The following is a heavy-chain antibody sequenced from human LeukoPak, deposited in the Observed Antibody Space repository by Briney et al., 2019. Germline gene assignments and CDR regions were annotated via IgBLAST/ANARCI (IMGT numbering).Heavy chain of an antibody. CDR2: INWNSDSI. V-gene: IGHV3-9*01. D-gene: IGHD5-12*01. CDR3: ATNGGGDSGYGNFDY. J-gene: IGHJ4*02. CDR1: GFTFADYA. Sequence: GGSLRLSCAVSGFTFADYAMHWVRQVPGKGLEWVSGINWNSDSIGYADSVKGRFTTSRDNAKNSLYLQMNSLRAEDTALYYCATNGGGDSGYGNFDYWGQGTLVTVSS.